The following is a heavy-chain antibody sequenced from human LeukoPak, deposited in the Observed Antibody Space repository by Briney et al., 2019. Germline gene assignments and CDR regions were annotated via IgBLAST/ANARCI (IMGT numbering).Heavy chain of an antibody. J-gene: IGHJ4*02. Sequence: PGGSLRLSCAASGFTFDDYAMHWVRQAPGKGLEWVSLISWDGGSTYYADSVKGRFTISRDNSKNSLYLQMNSLRAEDTALYYCAKGPYCSSTSCYTLYFDYWGQGTLVTVSS. CDR1: GFTFDDYA. D-gene: IGHD2-2*02. V-gene: IGHV3-43D*03. CDR3: AKGPYCSSTSCYTLYFDY. CDR2: ISWDGGST.